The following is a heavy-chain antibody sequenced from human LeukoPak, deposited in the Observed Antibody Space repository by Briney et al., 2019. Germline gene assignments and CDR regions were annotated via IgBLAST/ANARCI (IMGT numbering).Heavy chain of an antibody. CDR1: GGSISNYY. J-gene: IGHJ4*02. V-gene: IGHV4-59*12. Sequence: SETLSLTCTVSGGSISNYYWSWIRQPPGKGLEWIGYIYYSGSTNYNPSLKSRVTISVDTSKNQFSLKLSSVTAADTAVYYCARGRFSGSYHGRLYYFDYWGQGTLVTVSS. CDR3: ARGRFSGSYHGRLYYFDY. D-gene: IGHD3-10*01. CDR2: IYYSGST.